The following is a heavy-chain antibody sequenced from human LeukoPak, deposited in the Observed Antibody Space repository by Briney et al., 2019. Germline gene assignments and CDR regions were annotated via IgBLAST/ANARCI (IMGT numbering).Heavy chain of an antibody. V-gene: IGHV3-23*01. CDR2: VSGSAEGT. CDR1: GFTFVNYA. CDR3: AKVFDFGYFPDY. Sequence: PGGSLRLSCSASGFTFVNYAMTWVRQAPGKGLEWVSSVSGSAEGTYYAGSVKGRFTISRDNSKNTVFLHLNSLRAGDTAVYYCAKVFDFGYFPDYWGQGTLVTVSS. D-gene: IGHD3-22*01. J-gene: IGHJ4*02.